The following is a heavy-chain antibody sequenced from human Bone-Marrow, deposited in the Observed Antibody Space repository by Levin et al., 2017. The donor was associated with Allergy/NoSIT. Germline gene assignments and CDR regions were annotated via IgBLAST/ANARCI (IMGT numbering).Heavy chain of an antibody. CDR1: GYSFTEFY. V-gene: IGHV1-2*02. D-gene: IGHD1-26*01. J-gene: IGHJ4*02. CDR2: INPGTGDT. Sequence: GESLKISCKPSGYSFTEFYVQWVRQAPGQGPEWMGWINPGTGDTHYAENFHGRVTMTRDTTIATVYMELSTLRSDDTAVYYCARDRGWEILDYWGQGTLVTVSS. CDR3: ARDRGWEILDY.